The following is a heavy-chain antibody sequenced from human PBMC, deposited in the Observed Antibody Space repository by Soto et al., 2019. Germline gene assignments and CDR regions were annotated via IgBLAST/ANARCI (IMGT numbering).Heavy chain of an antibody. CDR2: ISYDGSVK. Sequence: GGSLRLSCGASGFTFSSDCMHWVRQAPGKGLEWVAVISYDGSVKYYTDSVKGRFSISRDNSKNTLYLQMNSLRDEDSAVYYCTKAITGTWSMDAWGQGTTVTVSS. V-gene: IGHV3-30*18. D-gene: IGHD5-12*01. J-gene: IGHJ6*02. CDR1: GFTFSSDC. CDR3: TKAITGTWSMDA.